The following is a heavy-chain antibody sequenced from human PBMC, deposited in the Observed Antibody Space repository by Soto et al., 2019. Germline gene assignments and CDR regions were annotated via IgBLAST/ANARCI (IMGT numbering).Heavy chain of an antibody. J-gene: IGHJ6*02. Sequence: SETLSLTCTVSGGSISSGGYYWSWIRQHPGKGLEWIGYIYYSGSTYYNPSLKSRVTISVDTSKNQFSLKLSSVTAADTAVYYCARDPVAATKYYYYYYGMDVWGQGTTVTVSS. CDR1: GGSISSGGYY. CDR3: ARDPVAATKYYYYYYGMDV. CDR2: IYYSGST. D-gene: IGHD2-15*01. V-gene: IGHV4-31*03.